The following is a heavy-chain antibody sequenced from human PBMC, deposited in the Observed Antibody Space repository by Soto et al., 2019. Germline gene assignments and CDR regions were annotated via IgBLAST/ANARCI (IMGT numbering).Heavy chain of an antibody. J-gene: IGHJ4*02. CDR1: GGSVNSGGYY. V-gene: IGHV4-61*03. CDR3: ARGDHGPRRFYFDT. Sequence: SETLSLTCTVSGGSVNSGGYYWSWIRQPPGKGLEWIGFIFYNGGTSYNPSPGSRVTISADTSKTLFSLNLNFVTAADTAVYYCARGDHGPRRFYFDTWGQGTLVTVSS. D-gene: IGHD2-8*01. CDR2: IFYNGGT.